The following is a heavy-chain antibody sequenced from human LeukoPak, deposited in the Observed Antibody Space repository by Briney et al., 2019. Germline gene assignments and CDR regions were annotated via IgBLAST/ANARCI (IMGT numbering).Heavy chain of an antibody. J-gene: IGHJ6*03. Sequence: GASENVSCKASGGTFSRYAISWVRQAPGQGLEWMGWIIPIFGTEHYEQNFQGRGTITTDEYTSTAHMELSSLRRGKHAVYYCASAWVPAAIRAYYYSYMDAWGEGATVTVSS. D-gene: IGHD2-2*02. V-gene: IGHV1-69*05. CDR3: ASAWVPAAIRAYYYSYMDA. CDR2: IIPIFGTE. CDR1: GGTFSRYA.